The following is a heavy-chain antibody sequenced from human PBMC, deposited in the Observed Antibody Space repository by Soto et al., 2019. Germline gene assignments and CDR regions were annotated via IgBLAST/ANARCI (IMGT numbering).Heavy chain of an antibody. CDR1: GFTFSDYY. CDR3: ARTAENFFFDY. CDR2: ISSSSSYT. Sequence: GGSLRLSCAASGFTFSDYYMSWIRQAPGKGLEWVSYISSSSSYTNYADSVKGRYTISRDNDKNSLYLQMNSLRAEDTAVYYCARTAENFFFDYWGQGTLVTVSS. J-gene: IGHJ4*02. D-gene: IGHD3-3*01. V-gene: IGHV3-11*06.